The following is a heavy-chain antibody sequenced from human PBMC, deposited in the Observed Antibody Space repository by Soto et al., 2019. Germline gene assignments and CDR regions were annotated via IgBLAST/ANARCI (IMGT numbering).Heavy chain of an antibody. CDR3: AGGDYDSSGYYGNDH. Sequence: SETLSLTCTVSGGSISSYYWSWIRQPPGKGLEWIGYIYYSGSTNYNPSLKSRVTISVDTSKNQFSLKLSSVTAADTAVYYCAGGDYDSSGYYGNDHWGEGTLVT. J-gene: IGHJ4*02. CDR1: GGSISSYY. D-gene: IGHD3-22*01. CDR2: IYYSGST. V-gene: IGHV4-59*01.